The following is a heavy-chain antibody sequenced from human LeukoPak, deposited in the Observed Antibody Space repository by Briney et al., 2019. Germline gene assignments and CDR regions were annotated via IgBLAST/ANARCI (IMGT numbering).Heavy chain of an antibody. V-gene: IGHV1-2*02. D-gene: IGHD2-8*01. Sequence: ASVKVSCKASGYTFTSYDINWVRQATGQGLEWMGWINPNSGGTNYAQKFQGRVTMTRDTSISTAYMELSRLRSDDTAVYYCARDPPGVRYGRPIFDFWGQGTLVTVSS. J-gene: IGHJ4*02. CDR3: ARDPPGVRYGRPIFDF. CDR2: INPNSGGT. CDR1: GYTFTSYD.